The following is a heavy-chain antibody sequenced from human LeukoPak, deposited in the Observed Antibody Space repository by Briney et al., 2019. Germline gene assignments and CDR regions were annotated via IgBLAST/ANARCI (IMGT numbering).Heavy chain of an antibody. CDR1: GGTFSSYA. J-gene: IGHJ6*03. CDR2: IIPIFGTA. D-gene: IGHD1-1*01. CDR3: ASTDDARLNYYYYMDV. Sequence: ASVKVSCKASGGTFSSYAISWVRQAPGQGLEWMGGIIPIFGTANYAQKFQGRVTITADESTSTAYMELSSLRSEDTAMYYCASTDDARLNYYYYMDVWGKGTTVTISS. V-gene: IGHV1-69*13.